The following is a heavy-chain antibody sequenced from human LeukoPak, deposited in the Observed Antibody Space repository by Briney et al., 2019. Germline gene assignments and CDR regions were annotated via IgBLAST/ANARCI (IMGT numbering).Heavy chain of an antibody. D-gene: IGHD2-21*02. CDR1: GFTVSSNY. V-gene: IGHV4-39*07. CDR3: ARAIVGGDLHHSAYYFDY. J-gene: IGHJ4*02. CDR2: IYYSGST. Sequence: GSLRLSCAASGFTVSSNYMSWVRQPPGKGLEWIGSIYYSGSTYYNPSLKSRVTISVDTSKNQFSLKLSSVTAADTAVYYCARAIVGGDLHHSAYYFDYRGQGTLVTVSS.